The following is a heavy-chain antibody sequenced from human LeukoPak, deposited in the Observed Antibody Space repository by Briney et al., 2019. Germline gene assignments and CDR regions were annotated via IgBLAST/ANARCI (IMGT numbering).Heavy chain of an antibody. V-gene: IGHV3-7*03. J-gene: IGHJ6*02. D-gene: IGHD3-16*01. CDR3: ARGGGLDV. CDR1: GFTFSSYW. Sequence: GGSLRLSCAASGFTFSSYWMNWARQAPGKGLGWVASINHNGDVNYYVDSVKGRFTISRDNAKNSLYLQMSNLRAEDTAVYFCARGGGLDVWGQGATVTVSS. CDR2: INHNGDVN.